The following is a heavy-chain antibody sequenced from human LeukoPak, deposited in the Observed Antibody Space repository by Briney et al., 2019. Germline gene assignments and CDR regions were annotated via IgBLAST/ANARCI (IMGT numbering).Heavy chain of an antibody. J-gene: IGHJ3*02. CDR2: IYYSGST. CDR1: GGSISSYY. Sequence: SETLSLTCTASGGSISSYYWSWIRQPPGRGLEWFGYIYYSGSTNYNPSLKSRVTISVDTSKNQFSLKLSSVTAAATAVYYCARGGYSGYGHAFDIWGQGTMVTVSS. CDR3: ARGGYSGYGHAFDI. V-gene: IGHV4-59*01. D-gene: IGHD5-12*01.